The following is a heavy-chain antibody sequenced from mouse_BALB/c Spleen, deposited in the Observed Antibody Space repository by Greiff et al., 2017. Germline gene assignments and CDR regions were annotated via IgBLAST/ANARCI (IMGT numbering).Heavy chain of an antibody. J-gene: IGHJ4*01. CDR3: ARRLRLNAMDY. D-gene: IGHD1-2*01. CDR1: GYTFTSYW. V-gene: IGHV1S81*02. CDR2: INPSNGRT. Sequence: QVQLQQPGAELVKPGASVKLSCKASGYTFTSYWMHWVKQRPGQGLEWIGEINPSNGRTNYNEKFKSKATLTVDKSSSTAYMQLSSLTSEDSAVYYGARRLRLNAMDYWGQGTSVTVSS.